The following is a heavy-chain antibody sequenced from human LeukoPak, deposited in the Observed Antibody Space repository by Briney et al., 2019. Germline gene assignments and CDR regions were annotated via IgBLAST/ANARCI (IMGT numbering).Heavy chain of an antibody. CDR1: GGTFSSYA. Sequence: ASVKVSCKASGGTFSSYAISWVRQAPGQGLERMGGIIPIFGTANYAQKFQGRVTITADESTSTAYMELSSLRSEDTAVYYCARDSGVVPAAMGFDYWGQGTLVTVSS. CDR3: ARDSGVVPAAMGFDY. J-gene: IGHJ4*02. V-gene: IGHV1-69*13. D-gene: IGHD2-2*01. CDR2: IIPIFGTA.